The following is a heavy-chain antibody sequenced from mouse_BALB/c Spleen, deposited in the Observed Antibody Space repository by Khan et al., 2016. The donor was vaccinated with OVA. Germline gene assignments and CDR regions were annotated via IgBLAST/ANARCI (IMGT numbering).Heavy chain of an antibody. CDR3: TRLGAYYGSTFVF. Sequence: QVQLKESGAELAKPGASVKMSCKASGYTFSTYWMHWVKQRPGQGLEWIGYFNPSTDYADFNQKFKDTATLTADKSSSTAFMQLSSLTSEDSAVYYCTRLGAYYGSTFVFWGQGTTLTVSS. D-gene: IGHD1-1*01. CDR1: GYTFSTYW. CDR2: FNPSTDYA. J-gene: IGHJ2*01. V-gene: IGHV1-7*01.